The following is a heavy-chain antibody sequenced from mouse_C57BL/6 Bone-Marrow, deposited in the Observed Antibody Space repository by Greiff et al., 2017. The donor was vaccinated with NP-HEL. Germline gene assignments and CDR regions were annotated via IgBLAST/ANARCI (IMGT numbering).Heavy chain of an antibody. D-gene: IGHD4-1*01. J-gene: IGHJ2*01. V-gene: IGHV5-9*01. CDR1: GFTFSSYT. CDR2: ISGGGGNT. CDR3: ARRELGLYFDY. Sequence: EVQLVESGGGLVKPGGSLKLSCAASGFTFSSYTMSWVRQTPEKRLEWVATISGGGGNTYYPDSVKGRFPISRDNAKNTLYLQMSSLRSEDTALYYCARRELGLYFDYWGQGTTLTVSS.